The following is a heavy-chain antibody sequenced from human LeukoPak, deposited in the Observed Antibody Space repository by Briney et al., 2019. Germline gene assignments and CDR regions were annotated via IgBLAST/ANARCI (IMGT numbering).Heavy chain of an antibody. J-gene: IGHJ5*02. V-gene: IGHV4-34*01. CDR2: INHSGST. CDR1: GGSFSGYY. D-gene: IGHD2-2*01. CDR3: ARGRIVVVPAARNWFDP. Sequence: SETLSLTCAVYGGSFSGYYWSWIRQPPGKGLEWIGEINHSGSTNYNPSLKSRVTISVDTSKNQFSLKLSPVTAADTAVYYCARGRIVVVPAARNWFDPWGQGTLVTVSS.